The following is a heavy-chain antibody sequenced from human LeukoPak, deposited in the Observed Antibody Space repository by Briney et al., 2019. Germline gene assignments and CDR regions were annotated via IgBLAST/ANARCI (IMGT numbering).Heavy chain of an antibody. Sequence: GASVKVSFKASGYTFTIYGISWVRQAPGQGLEWMGWISGYNGNTNYAQKFQGRVTMTRNTSISTAYMALSSLRSEDTAVYYCARAKQGYGSGRDWFDPWGQGTLVTVSS. CDR3: ARAKQGYGSGRDWFDP. V-gene: IGHV1-18*01. J-gene: IGHJ5*02. CDR2: ISGYNGNT. D-gene: IGHD3-10*01. CDR1: GYTFTIYG.